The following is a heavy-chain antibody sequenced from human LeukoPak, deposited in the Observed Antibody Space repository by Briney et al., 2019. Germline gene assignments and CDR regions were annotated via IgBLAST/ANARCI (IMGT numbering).Heavy chain of an antibody. CDR3: ARVPPMDSTYYDFWSGSKHGGYFDY. D-gene: IGHD3-3*01. Sequence: SETLSLTCTVSGGSISSYYWSWIRQPPGKGLEWIGYIYYSGSTNYNPSLKSRVTISVDTSKNQFSLKLSSVTAADTAVYYCARVPPMDSTYYDFWSGSKHGGYFDYWGQGTLVTVSS. CDR1: GGSISSYY. J-gene: IGHJ4*02. V-gene: IGHV4-59*01. CDR2: IYYSGST.